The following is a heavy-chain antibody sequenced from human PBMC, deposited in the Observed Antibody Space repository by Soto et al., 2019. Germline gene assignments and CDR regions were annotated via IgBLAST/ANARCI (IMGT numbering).Heavy chain of an antibody. J-gene: IGHJ5*02. Sequence: ASVKVSCKASGYTFTSYYMHWVRQAPGQALEWMGIVNPSGGSTSYAQKFQGRVTMTRDTSTSTVYMELSSLRSEATAVYYCARETGISITGNTGGYRFDPWGQGNLVTVSS. CDR3: ARETGISITGNTGGYRFDP. CDR1: GYTFTSYY. D-gene: IGHD1-7*01. CDR2: VNPSGGST. V-gene: IGHV1-46*01.